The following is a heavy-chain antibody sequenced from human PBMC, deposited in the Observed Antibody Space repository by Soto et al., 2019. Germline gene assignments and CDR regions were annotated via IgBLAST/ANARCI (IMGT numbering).Heavy chain of an antibody. CDR1: GFTFDDYA. J-gene: IGHJ3*02. Sequence: GGSLRLSCAASGFTFDDYAMHWVRQAPGKGLEWVSGISWNSGSIGYADSVKGRFTISRDNAKNSLYLQMNSLRAEDTALYYCAKDIVTGDYSNPDAFDIWGQGTMVTVSS. CDR3: AKDIVTGDYSNPDAFDI. D-gene: IGHD4-4*01. CDR2: ISWNSGSI. V-gene: IGHV3-9*01.